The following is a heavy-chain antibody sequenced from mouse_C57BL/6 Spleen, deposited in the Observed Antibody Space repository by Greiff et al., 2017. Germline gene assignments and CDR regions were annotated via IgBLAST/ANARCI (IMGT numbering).Heavy chain of an antibody. D-gene: IGHD2-4*01. CDR3: ARGNDYDWFAY. CDR1: GYTFTTYP. CDR2: FHPYNDDT. J-gene: IGHJ3*01. Sequence: VQLQESGAELVKPGASVKMSCKASGYTFTTYPIEWMKQNHGKSLEWIGNFHPYNDDTKYNEKFKGKATLTVEQSSSTVYWELSRLTSDDSAVYYCARGNDYDWFAYWGQGTLVTVSA. V-gene: IGHV1-47*01.